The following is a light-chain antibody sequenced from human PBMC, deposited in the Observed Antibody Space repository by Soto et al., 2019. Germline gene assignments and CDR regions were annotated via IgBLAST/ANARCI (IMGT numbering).Light chain of an antibody. CDR3: MQAVQTPPT. CDR1: QSLLHSNGYNY. Sequence: DIVMTQSPLSLPVTPGEPASISCRSSQSLLHSNGYNYLDWYLQKPGQSPQLLIYLGSNRASGVPDRFSGSGSGTDFTLKISRVEAEDVGVYYCMQAVQTPPTFGQGTKVDIK. CDR2: LGS. V-gene: IGKV2-28*01. J-gene: IGKJ1*01.